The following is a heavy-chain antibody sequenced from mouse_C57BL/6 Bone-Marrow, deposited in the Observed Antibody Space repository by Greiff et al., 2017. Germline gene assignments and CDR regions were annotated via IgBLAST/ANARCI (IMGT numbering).Heavy chain of an antibody. CDR3: QLGGFDY. Sequence: VQLQQSGAELVRPGASVTLSCKASGYTFTDYEMHWVKQTPVHGLEWIGAIDPETGGTAYNQKFKGKAILTSDKSSSTAYMELRSLTSEDSADYYCQLGGFDYWGQGTTLTVSS. J-gene: IGHJ2*01. V-gene: IGHV1-15*01. CDR1: GYTFTDYE. D-gene: IGHD4-1*02. CDR2: IDPETGGT.